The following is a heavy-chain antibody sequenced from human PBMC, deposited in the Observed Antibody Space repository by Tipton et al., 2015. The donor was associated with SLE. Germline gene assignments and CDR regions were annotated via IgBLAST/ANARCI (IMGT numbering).Heavy chain of an antibody. CDR3: ARQLVRDYYYYGLDV. V-gene: IGHV4-59*12. CDR2: IYYSGST. CDR1: GGSISSYY. D-gene: IGHD6-6*01. J-gene: IGHJ6*02. Sequence: TLSLTCTVSGGSISSYYWSWIRQPPGKGLEWIGYIYYSGSTYYNPSLKSRVTISVDTSKNQFSLKLSSVTAADTAVYYCARQLVRDYYYYGLDVWGQGTTVTVSS.